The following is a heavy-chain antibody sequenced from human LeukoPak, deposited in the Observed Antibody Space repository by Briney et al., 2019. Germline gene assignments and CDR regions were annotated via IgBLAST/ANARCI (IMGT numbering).Heavy chain of an antibody. CDR2: IKQDGSEK. CDR1: GFTFSSYW. Sequence: GGSLRLPCAASGFTFSSYWMSWVRQAPGKGLEWVANIKQDGSEKYYVDSVKGRFTISRDNAKNSLYLQMNSLRAEDTAVYYCARSRYGGYNYYYYMDVWGKGTTVTVSS. CDR3: ARSRYGGYNYYYYMDV. J-gene: IGHJ6*03. V-gene: IGHV3-7*01. D-gene: IGHD1-26*01.